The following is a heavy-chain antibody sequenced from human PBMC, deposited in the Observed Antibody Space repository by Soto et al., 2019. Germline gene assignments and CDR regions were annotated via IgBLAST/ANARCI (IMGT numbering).Heavy chain of an antibody. CDR2: IYYSGST. CDR1: GGSISSSSYY. V-gene: IGHV4-39*01. J-gene: IGHJ4*02. CDR3: ARLQVVGALSTFDY. D-gene: IGHD1-26*01. Sequence: SETLSLTCTVSGGSISSSSYYWGWIRQPPGKGLEWIGSIYYSGSTYYNPSLKSRVTISVDTSKNQFSLKLSSVTAADTAVYYCARLQVVGALSTFDYWGQGTLVTVSS.